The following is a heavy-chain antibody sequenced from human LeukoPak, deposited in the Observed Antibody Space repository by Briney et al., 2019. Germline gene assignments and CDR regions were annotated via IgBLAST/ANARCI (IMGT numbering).Heavy chain of an antibody. Sequence: EASVKVSCKASGGTFSSYAISWVRQAPGQGLEWMGGIIPIFGTANYAQKFQGRVTITADKSTSTAYMELSSLRSEDTAVYYCAMPFFRNWFDPWGQGTLVTVSS. V-gene: IGHV1-69*06. J-gene: IGHJ5*02. CDR3: AMPFFRNWFDP. CDR1: GGTFSSYA. CDR2: IIPIFGTA. D-gene: IGHD3-3*01.